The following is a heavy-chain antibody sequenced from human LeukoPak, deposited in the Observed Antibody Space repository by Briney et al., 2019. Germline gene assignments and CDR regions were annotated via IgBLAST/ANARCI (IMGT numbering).Heavy chain of an antibody. CDR1: GFTFGSYA. CDR2: ISGSGGSP. CDR3: AKAQHSSIWGYFDY. Sequence: TEGSLRLSCAASGFTFGSYAMSWVRQAPGKGLEWVSTISGSGGSPYYADSVKGRFTISRDNSKNTLYLQMNSLRAEDTAVFYCAKAQHSSIWGYFDYWGQGTLVTVSS. D-gene: IGHD6-13*01. J-gene: IGHJ4*02. V-gene: IGHV3-23*01.